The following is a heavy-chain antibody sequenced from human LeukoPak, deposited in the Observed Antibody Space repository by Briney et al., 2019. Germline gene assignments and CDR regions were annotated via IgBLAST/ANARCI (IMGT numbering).Heavy chain of an antibody. CDR3: AKGTSDFDY. CDR2: IGASGRST. V-gene: IGHV3-23*01. D-gene: IGHD1-1*01. J-gene: IGHJ4*02. Sequence: PGGSLRLSCAASGFAFSDYYMNWIRQAPGKGLEWVSTIGASGRSTYYADSVKGRFTISRDSSKNTLYLQMDSLRAEDTAVYYCAKGTSDFDYWGQGTLVTVSS. CDR1: GFAFSDYY.